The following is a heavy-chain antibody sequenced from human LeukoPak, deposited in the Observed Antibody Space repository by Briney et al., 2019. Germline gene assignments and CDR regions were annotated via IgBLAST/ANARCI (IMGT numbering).Heavy chain of an antibody. CDR2: IKQDGSEK. D-gene: IGHD3-10*01. CDR1: GFTFSTYW. CDR3: AREARGVSFDY. Sequence: GGSLRLSCAASGFTFSTYWMSWVRQAPGKGLEWVANIKQDGSEKYNVDSVKGRFTISRDNAKNSLYLQMNSLRAEDTAVYYCAREARGVSFDYWGQGTLVTVSS. J-gene: IGHJ4*02. V-gene: IGHV3-7*01.